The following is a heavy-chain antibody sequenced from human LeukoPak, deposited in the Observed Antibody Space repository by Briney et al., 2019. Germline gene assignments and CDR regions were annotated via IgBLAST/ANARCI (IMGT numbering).Heavy chain of an antibody. D-gene: IGHD1-26*01. CDR2: IKQDGTED. CDR1: GFTFSAYW. V-gene: IGHV3-7*01. CDR3: ANSRTSHGY. Sequence: GGSLGLSCAASGFTFSAYWTSWVRQAPGKGLEWVASIKQDGTEDYYVDSVKGRFTISGDNAKNSLFLQMNSLTAADTAVYYCANSRTSHGYWGQGTLVTVSS. J-gene: IGHJ4*02.